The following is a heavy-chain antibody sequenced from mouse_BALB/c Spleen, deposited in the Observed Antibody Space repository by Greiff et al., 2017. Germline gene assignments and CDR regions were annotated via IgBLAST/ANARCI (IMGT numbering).Heavy chain of an antibody. CDR3: ARYSSGYTYYYAMDY. J-gene: IGHJ4*01. D-gene: IGHD3-1*01. CDR1: GYTFTDYA. Sequence: VQRVESGAELVRPGVSVKISCKGSGYTFTDYAMHWVKQSHAKSLEWIGVISTYYGDASYNQKFKGKATMTVDKSSSTAYMELARLTSEDSAIYYCARYSSGYTYYYAMDYWGQGTSVTVSS. CDR2: ISTYYGDA. V-gene: IGHV1S137*01.